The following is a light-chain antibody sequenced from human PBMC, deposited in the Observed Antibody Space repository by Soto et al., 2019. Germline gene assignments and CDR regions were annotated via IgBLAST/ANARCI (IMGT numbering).Light chain of an antibody. J-gene: IGKJ1*01. CDR3: QPPSA. V-gene: IGKV3-20*01. CDR1: QSLSSSH. Sequence: EIVLTQSPGTLSLSPGERASLSCRASQSLSSSHLMWYQQKPGQAPRLLIYAASSSATGIPDRFSGGGSGTDFTLTIRREEPAYFALYYCQPPSAFGQGTKVEIK. CDR2: AAS.